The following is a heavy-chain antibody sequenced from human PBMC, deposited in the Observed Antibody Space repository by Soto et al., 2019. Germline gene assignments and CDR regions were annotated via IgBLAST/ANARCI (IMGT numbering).Heavy chain of an antibody. CDR2: IIPIFGTA. D-gene: IGHD1-7*01. V-gene: IGHV1-69*13. J-gene: IGHJ5*02. CDR3: ARDRLTWNYLGNWFDP. CDR1: GGTFSSYA. Sequence: GASVKVSCKASGGTFSSYAISWVRQAPGQGLEWMGGIIPIFGTANYAQKFQGRVTITADESTSTAYMELSSLRSEDTAVYYCARDRLTWNYLGNWFDPWGQGTLVTVSS.